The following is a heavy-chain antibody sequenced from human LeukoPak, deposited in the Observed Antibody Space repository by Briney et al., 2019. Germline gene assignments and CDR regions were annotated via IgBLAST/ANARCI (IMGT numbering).Heavy chain of an antibody. V-gene: IGHV3-7*01. CDR1: GFTFTRAW. CDR2: MNEDGSGR. CDR3: AAWFGGSFT. J-gene: IGHJ4*02. D-gene: IGHD3-10*01. Sequence: GGSLRLSCVGSGFTFTRAWMSWLRLTPKKGLEWVAHMNEDGSGRFYVDSAEGRFTISRDDTQNSVYLQMNSLRVDDTGIYYCAAWFGGSFTGGEGPLVTVPA.